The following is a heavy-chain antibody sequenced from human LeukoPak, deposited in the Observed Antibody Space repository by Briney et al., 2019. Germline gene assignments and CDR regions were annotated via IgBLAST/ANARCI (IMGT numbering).Heavy chain of an antibody. D-gene: IGHD3-9*01. J-gene: IGHJ4*02. CDR2: IYYTGTA. Sequence: SETLSLTCSVSGGSISIYYWTWIRQIPGKGLEWIGYIYYTGTANYNPLFESRATISVDTSKNQFSLKLTSVTAADTAVYFCARGEDFERYYLAYWGQGTLVTVSS. V-gene: IGHV4-59*01. CDR3: ARGEDFERYYLAY. CDR1: GGSISIYY.